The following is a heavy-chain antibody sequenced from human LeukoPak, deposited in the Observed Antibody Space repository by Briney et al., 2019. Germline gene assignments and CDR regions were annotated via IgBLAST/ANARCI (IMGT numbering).Heavy chain of an antibody. CDR1: GYTFTDYY. CDR2: TNPNDGDT. V-gene: IGHV1-2*02. J-gene: IGHJ4*02. Sequence: ASVTVSCTASGYTFTDYYMHWVRQAPGQGVEWMGWTNPNDGDTKYAQKFQGRGTMTRDTSISTAHMEVSRMRSDDTAVYYCAGANFLYCSSSTCLFDYWGQGTLVTVSS. D-gene: IGHD2-2*01. CDR3: AGANFLYCSSSTCLFDY.